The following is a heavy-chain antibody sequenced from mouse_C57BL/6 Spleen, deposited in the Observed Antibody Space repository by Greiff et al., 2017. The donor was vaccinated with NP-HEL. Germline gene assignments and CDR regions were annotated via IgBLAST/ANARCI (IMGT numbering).Heavy chain of an antibody. Sequence: VQLQQSGAELVKPGASVKMSCKASGYTFTSYWITWVKQRPGQGLEWIGDIYPGSGSTNYNEKFKSKATLTVDTSSSTAYMQLSSLTSADSAVYYCARGSSGPGYYYAMDYWGQGTSVTVSS. CDR3: ARGSSGPGYYYAMDY. V-gene: IGHV1-55*01. CDR1: GYTFTSYW. J-gene: IGHJ4*01. D-gene: IGHD3-2*02. CDR2: IYPGSGST.